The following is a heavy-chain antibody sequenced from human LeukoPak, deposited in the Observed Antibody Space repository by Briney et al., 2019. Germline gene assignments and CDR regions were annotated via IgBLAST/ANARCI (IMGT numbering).Heavy chain of an antibody. V-gene: IGHV3-23*01. D-gene: IGHD3-3*01. Sequence: GGSLRLSCAASAFTFSNYAMTWVRQAPGKGLEWVSVISGGGDTTYYADSVKGRFTISRDNSKNTLYLQMSSLRAEDTALYYCAKVARMTIFGVAITPIDYWGQGTLVTVSS. CDR2: ISGGGDTT. CDR3: AKVARMTIFGVAITPIDY. J-gene: IGHJ4*02. CDR1: AFTFSNYA.